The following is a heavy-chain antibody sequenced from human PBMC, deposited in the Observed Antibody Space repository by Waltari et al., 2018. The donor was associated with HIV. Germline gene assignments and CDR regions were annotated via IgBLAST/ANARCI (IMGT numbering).Heavy chain of an antibody. V-gene: IGHV3-30*02. D-gene: IGHD3-3*02. CDR3: ARDPGIHIPRYYFDF. CDR2: IRYDGSEK. J-gene: IGHJ4*01. Sequence: QVQLVESGGGVVQSGGSLSLSCGASGFTFSTSDMPWGRPARGKGLEWVGYIRYDGSEKTYADSVKGRFTMSRDNSKNTLSHRMNSLRADDTAIYYCARDPGIHIPRYYFDFWGHGTTVTV. CDR1: GFTFSTSD.